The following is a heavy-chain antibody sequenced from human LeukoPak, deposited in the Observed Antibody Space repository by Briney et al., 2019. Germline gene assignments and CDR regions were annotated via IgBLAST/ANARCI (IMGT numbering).Heavy chain of an antibody. CDR3: ARGLLLWFGEPPGFDL. V-gene: IGHV4-34*01. Sequence: SETLSLTCAVYGGSFSGYYWNWIRQPPGKGLESIGEINHSGSTNCNPSLKSRVTISVDTSKNQFSLKLSSVTAADTAVYYCARGLLLWFGEPPGFDLWGRGTLVTVSS. J-gene: IGHJ2*01. CDR2: INHSGST. CDR1: GGSFSGYY. D-gene: IGHD3-10*01.